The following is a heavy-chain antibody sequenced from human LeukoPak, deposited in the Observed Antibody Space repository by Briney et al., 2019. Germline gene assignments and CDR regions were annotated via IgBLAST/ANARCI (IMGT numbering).Heavy chain of an antibody. V-gene: IGHV1-2*02. CDR2: INPNSGGT. CDR3: ARARGYSYGKRGVDY. D-gene: IGHD5-18*01. Sequence: ASVKVSCKASGYTFTSYGISWVRQAPGQGLEWMGWINPNSGGTNYAQKFQGRVTMTRDTSISTAYMELSRLRSDDTAVYYCARARGYSYGKRGVDYWGQGTLVTVSS. J-gene: IGHJ4*02. CDR1: GYTFTSYG.